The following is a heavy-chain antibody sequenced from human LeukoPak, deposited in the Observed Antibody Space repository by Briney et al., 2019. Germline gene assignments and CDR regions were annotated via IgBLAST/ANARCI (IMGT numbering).Heavy chain of an antibody. V-gene: IGHV1-18*01. CDR2: ISAYNGNT. Sequence: GASVKVSCKASGYTFTSYGISWVRQAPGQRLEWMGWISAYNGNTNYAQKLQGRVTMTTDTSTSTAYMELRSLRSDDTAVYYCARGDVGATTWGASGAFDIWGQGTMVTVSS. CDR3: ARGDVGATTWGASGAFDI. J-gene: IGHJ3*02. D-gene: IGHD1-26*01. CDR1: GYTFTSYG.